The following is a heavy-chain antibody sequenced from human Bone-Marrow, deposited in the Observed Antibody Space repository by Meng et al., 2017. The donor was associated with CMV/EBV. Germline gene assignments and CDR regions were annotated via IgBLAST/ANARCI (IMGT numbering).Heavy chain of an antibody. CDR1: GFTFSSYA. CDR3: AKDHSFYGDYVPPQN. CDR2: IYSGGSST. D-gene: IGHD4-17*01. V-gene: IGHV3-23*03. J-gene: IGHJ4*02. Sequence: GGSLRLSCAASGFTFSSYAMTWVRQAPGKGLEWVSLIYSGGSSTYYADSVKGRFTISRDNSKNTLYLQMNSLRAEDTAVYYCAKDHSFYGDYVPPQNWGQGTLVTVSS.